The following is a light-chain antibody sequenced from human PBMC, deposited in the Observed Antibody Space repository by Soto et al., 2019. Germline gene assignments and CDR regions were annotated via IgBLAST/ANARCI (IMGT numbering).Light chain of an antibody. CDR2: GAS. CDR3: QQRSNWPRIT. Sequence: EIVLTQSPATLSVSPGERATLSCRASRSVSRNLAWYRQKPGQAPRLLIYGASNRATGIPARFSGSGSGTDFTLTICSLEPEDFAVYYCQQRSNWPRITFGQGTRLEIK. CDR1: RSVSRN. J-gene: IGKJ5*01. V-gene: IGKV3-11*01.